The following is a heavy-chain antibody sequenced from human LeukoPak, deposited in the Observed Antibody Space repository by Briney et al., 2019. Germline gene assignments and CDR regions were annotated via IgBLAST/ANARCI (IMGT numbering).Heavy chain of an antibody. CDR2: IYYTGST. V-gene: IGHV4-59*01. Sequence: PSETLSLTRTVSGGSISSYYWSWIRQPPGKGLEWIGYIYYTGSTNYNPSLKSRVTISVDTSKNQFSLKLSSVTAADTAVYYCARGGSKQEYWGQGTLVSVSS. J-gene: IGHJ4*02. D-gene: IGHD2-15*01. CDR1: GGSISSYY. CDR3: ARGGSKQEY.